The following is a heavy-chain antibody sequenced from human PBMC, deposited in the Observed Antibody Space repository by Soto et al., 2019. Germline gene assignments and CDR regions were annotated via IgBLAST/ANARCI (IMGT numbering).Heavy chain of an antibody. D-gene: IGHD3-22*01. CDR2: SRDKPQGYST. Sequence: GGSLRLSCADSGFTLSDHYIDWVRQAPGKGLEWVGRSRDKPQGYSTAYAASVKGRFTTSRDESHNSAFLQMNSLKTEDTAVYYCVRATYFSDSSGYTRCLDFWGQGTLVTVSS. CDR1: GFTLSDHY. J-gene: IGHJ4*02. CDR3: VRATYFSDSSGYTRCLDF. V-gene: IGHV3-72*01.